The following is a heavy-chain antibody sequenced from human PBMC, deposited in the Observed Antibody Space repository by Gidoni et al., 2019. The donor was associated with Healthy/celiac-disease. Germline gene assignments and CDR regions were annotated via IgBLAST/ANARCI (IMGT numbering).Heavy chain of an antibody. V-gene: IGHV1-24*01. Sequence: QVPLVQSGAEVQKPGASVKVSCKVSGSTLPELSLHWVRQAPGKGLEWMGGFDPEDGETIYAQKFQGRVTMTEDTSTDTAYMELSSLRSEDTAVYYCATRGDTIFGVANAYYGMDVWGQRTTVTVSS. CDR1: GSTLPELS. D-gene: IGHD3-3*01. CDR2: FDPEDGET. CDR3: ATRGDTIFGVANAYYGMDV. J-gene: IGHJ6*02.